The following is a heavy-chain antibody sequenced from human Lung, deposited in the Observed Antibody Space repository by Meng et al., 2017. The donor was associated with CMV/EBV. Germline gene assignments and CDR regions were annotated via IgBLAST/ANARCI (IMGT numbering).Heavy chain of an antibody. J-gene: IGHJ4*02. D-gene: IGHD3-16*01. Sequence: GESXKISCAASGFTFSSYEMNWVRQAPGKGLEWVSYISSSGSTIHYADSVKGRFTISRDNAKESLYLQMNSLRVEDTAIYYCARDTGWDLHPYYFDYWGQGXLVTASS. CDR3: ARDTGWDLHPYYFDY. CDR2: ISSSGSTI. V-gene: IGHV3-48*03. CDR1: GFTFSSYE.